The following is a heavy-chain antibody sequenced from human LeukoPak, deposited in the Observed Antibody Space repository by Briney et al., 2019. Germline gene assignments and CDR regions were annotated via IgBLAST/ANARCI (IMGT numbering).Heavy chain of an antibody. CDR3: ARGPRGWLLEGNWFDP. V-gene: IGHV4-39*07. Sequence: PSETLSLTCTVSGGSISNSHAYWGWIRQTPGKGLEWIGNIYSNGNTYDNPSLNSRVTISVDTSNNQFSMKLSSVTAADTGVYYCARGPRGWLLEGNWFDPWGQGTLVTVPS. D-gene: IGHD5-24*01. CDR1: GGSISNSHAY. J-gene: IGHJ5*02. CDR2: IYSNGNT.